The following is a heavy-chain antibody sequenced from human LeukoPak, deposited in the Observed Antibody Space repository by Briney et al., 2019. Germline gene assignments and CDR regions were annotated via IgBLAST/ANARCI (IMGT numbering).Heavy chain of an antibody. D-gene: IGHD3-22*01. CDR1: GFTFDDYA. V-gene: IGHV3-43*02. J-gene: IGHJ4*02. CDR2: ISGDGGST. Sequence: PGGSLRLSCAASGFTFDDYAMHWVRQAPGKGLECVSLISGDGGSTYYADSVKGRFTISGDNSKNSLYLQMNSLRTEDTALYYCAKDIAPGRYYDSSGYDYWGQGTLVTVSS. CDR3: AKDIAPGRYYDSSGYDY.